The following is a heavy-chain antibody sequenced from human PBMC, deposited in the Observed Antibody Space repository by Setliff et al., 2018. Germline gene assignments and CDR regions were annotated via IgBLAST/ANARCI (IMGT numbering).Heavy chain of an antibody. V-gene: IGHV1-8*02. D-gene: IGHD3-3*01. J-gene: IGHJ6*02. CDR1: GYTFTRYD. CDR3: ARGRERDYNFWSGYYTYYYYGMDV. CDR2: MNPNSGNT. Sequence: ASVKVSCKASGYTFTRYDINWVRQATGQGLEWMGWMNPNSGNTGYAQKFQGRVTMTRNTSISTAYMELSSLRSEDTAVYYCARGRERDYNFWSGYYTYYYYGMDVWGQGTTVTVSS.